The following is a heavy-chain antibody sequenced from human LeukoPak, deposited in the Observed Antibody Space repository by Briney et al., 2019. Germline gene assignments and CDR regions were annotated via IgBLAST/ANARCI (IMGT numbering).Heavy chain of an antibody. CDR3: ARDARYYYGSGSYYNHFDY. D-gene: IGHD3-10*01. CDR2: ISGSGGST. Sequence: GGSLRLSCAASGFTFSSYAMSWVRQAPGKGLEWVSAISGSGGSTYYADSVKGRFTISRDNSKNTLHLQMNSLRAEDTAVYYCARDARYYYGSGSYYNHFDYWGQGTLVTVSS. V-gene: IGHV3-23*01. CDR1: GFTFSSYA. J-gene: IGHJ4*02.